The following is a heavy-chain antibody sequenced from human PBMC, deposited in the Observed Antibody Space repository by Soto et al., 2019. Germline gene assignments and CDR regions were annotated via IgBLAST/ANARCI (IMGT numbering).Heavy chain of an antibody. J-gene: IGHJ4*02. CDR2: VSHNGNVQ. V-gene: IGHV3-30*18. CDR1: GFRFSIYG. CDR3: AKEPGPYASGWYYEH. D-gene: IGHD6-19*01. Sequence: QVQLVESGGGVVQPGTSLRLSCAASGFRFSIYGMQWVRQTPGKGLEWLGVVSHNGNVQFYGDSVKGRFTISRDNSNDTRYLQMNSLRPEDTAVYYCAKEPGPYASGWYYEHWGQGILVTVSS.